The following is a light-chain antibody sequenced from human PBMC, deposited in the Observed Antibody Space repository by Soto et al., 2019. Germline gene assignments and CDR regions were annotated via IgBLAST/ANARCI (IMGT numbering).Light chain of an antibody. CDR1: QTVTTR. Sequence: EIVFTQSPRTLSLSPGERVTLSCRASQTVTTRLAWYQHKPGQAPTLLMSGASNRASGVPARFSGSGSGTDFTLTITSLEPEDFALYYCQQYGGSPITFGLGTRLEIK. CDR2: GAS. V-gene: IGKV3-20*01. CDR3: QQYGGSPIT. J-gene: IGKJ5*01.